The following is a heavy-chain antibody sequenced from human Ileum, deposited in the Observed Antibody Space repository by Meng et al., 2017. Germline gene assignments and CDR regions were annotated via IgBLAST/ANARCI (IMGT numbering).Heavy chain of an antibody. CDR3: AREGMVRGVPRFDY. D-gene: IGHD3-10*01. J-gene: IGHJ4*02. CDR2: IIPIFGTA. Sequence: QAALGEFGAEVKKPGSSVKVSCKASGGTFISYAISWVRQAPGQGLEWMGGIIPIFGTANYAQKFQGRVTITADKSTSTAYMELSSLRSEDTAVYYCAREGMVRGVPRFDYWGQGTLVTVSS. CDR1: GGTFISYA. V-gene: IGHV1-69*06.